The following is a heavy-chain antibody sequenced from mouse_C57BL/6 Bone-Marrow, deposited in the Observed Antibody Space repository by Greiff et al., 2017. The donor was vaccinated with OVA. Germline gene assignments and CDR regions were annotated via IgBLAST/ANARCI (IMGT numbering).Heavy chain of an antibody. D-gene: IGHD3-3*01. CDR2: INYDGSST. CDR3: AREGGTGYAMDY. Sequence: EVQVVESEGGLVQPGSSMKLSCTASGFTFSDYYMAWVRQVPEKGLEWVANINYDGSSTYYLDSLKSRFIISRDNAKNILYLQMSSLKSEDTATYYCAREGGTGYAMDYWGQGTSVTVSS. V-gene: IGHV5-16*01. J-gene: IGHJ4*01. CDR1: GFTFSDYY.